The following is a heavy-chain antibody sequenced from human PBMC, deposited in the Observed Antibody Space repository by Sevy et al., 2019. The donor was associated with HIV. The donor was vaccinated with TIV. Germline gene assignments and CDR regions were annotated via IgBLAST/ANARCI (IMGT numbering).Heavy chain of an antibody. Sequence: ASVKVSCKASGYTFTSYGISWVRQAPGQGLEWMGWISSYNGKTNIAQKLQDKFTMTTDTSTSTAYMELRSLRSDDTAVYYCARDGQVYSSSSGVYYYYGMYVWGQGTTVTVFS. D-gene: IGHD6-6*01. CDR2: ISSYNGKT. J-gene: IGHJ6*02. CDR1: GYTFTSYG. V-gene: IGHV1-18*04. CDR3: ARDGQVYSSSSGVYYYYGMYV.